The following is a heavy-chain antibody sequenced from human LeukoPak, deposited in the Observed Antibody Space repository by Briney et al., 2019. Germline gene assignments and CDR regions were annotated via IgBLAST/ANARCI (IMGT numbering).Heavy chain of an antibody. CDR3: ARDLVGATVDY. D-gene: IGHD1-26*01. CDR2: IIPIFGTA. V-gene: IGHV1-69*06. J-gene: IGHJ4*02. Sequence: SVKVSCKASGGTFSSYAISWVRQAPGQGLEWMGGIIPIFGTANYAQKFQGRVTITADKSTSTAYMELNSLRAEDTAVYYCARDLVGATVDYWGQGTLVTVSS. CDR1: GGTFSSYA.